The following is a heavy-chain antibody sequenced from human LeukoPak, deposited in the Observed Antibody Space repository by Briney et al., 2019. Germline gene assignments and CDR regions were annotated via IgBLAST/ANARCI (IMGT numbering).Heavy chain of an antibody. D-gene: IGHD2-2*01. CDR3: ARWDVVVL. CDR2: IIPIFGTA. J-gene: IGHJ4*02. Sequence: ASVKVSCKASGGTFSSYAISWVRQAPGQGLEWMGGIIPIFGTANYAQKFQGGVTITTDESTSTAYMELSSLRPEDTAAYYCARWDVVVLWGQGTLVTVSS. CDR1: GGTFSSYA. V-gene: IGHV1-69*05.